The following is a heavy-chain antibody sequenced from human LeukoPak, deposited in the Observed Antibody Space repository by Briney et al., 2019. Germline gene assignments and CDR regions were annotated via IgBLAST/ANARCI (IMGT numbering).Heavy chain of an antibody. CDR2: IHYSGST. J-gene: IGHJ4*02. CDR3: ARESRGILTY. CDR1: GGSISSYY. D-gene: IGHD3-9*01. V-gene: IGHV4-59*12. Sequence: PSETLTLTCTVSGGSISSYYWSWIRQPPGKGLEWIGYIHYSGSTNYNPSLRSRVTVSVDTSKNQFSLKLSSVTAADTAVYYCARESRGILTYWGQGTLVTVSS.